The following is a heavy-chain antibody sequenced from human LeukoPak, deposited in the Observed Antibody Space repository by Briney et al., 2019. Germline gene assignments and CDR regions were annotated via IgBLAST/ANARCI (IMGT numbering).Heavy chain of an antibody. Sequence: SVKVSCKASGGTFSSYAISWVRQAPGQGLEWMGGIIPIFGTANYAQKFQGRVTITTDASTSTAYMELSSLRSEDTAVYYCASVFYYDSSGYNLGPIDCWGQGSLVTV. CDR3: ASVFYYDSSGYNLGPIDC. J-gene: IGHJ4*02. CDR1: GGTFSSYA. D-gene: IGHD3-22*01. CDR2: IIPIFGTA. V-gene: IGHV1-69*05.